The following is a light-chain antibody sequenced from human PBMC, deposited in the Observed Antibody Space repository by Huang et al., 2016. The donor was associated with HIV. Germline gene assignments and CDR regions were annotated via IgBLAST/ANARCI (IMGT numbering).Light chain of an antibody. CDR1: QSVSSSP. J-gene: IGKJ3*01. CDR3: QQYGSSPFT. Sequence: EIVLTQSPGTLSLSPGERATLSCRASQSVSSSPFAWYQQKPGQAPRLLMYGSSSRATGIPCRCRGSGSGTDFTLTISRLEPEDFAVYYCQQYGSSPFTFGPGTKVDIK. V-gene: IGKV3-20*01. CDR2: GSS.